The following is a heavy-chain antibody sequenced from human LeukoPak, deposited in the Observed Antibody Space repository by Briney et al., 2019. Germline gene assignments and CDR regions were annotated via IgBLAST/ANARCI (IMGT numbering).Heavy chain of an antibody. V-gene: IGHV1-8*01. CDR3: ARGEVPIRHCSGGSCYLAY. CDR2: MNPNSGNT. CDR1: GYTFTSYD. J-gene: IGHJ4*02. Sequence: GASVKVSCKASGYTFTSYDINWVRQATGQGLEWMGWMNPNSGNTGYAQKFQGRVTMTRNTSISTAYMELRSLRSEDTAAYYCARGEVPIRHCSGGSCYLAYWGQGTLVTVSS. D-gene: IGHD2-15*01.